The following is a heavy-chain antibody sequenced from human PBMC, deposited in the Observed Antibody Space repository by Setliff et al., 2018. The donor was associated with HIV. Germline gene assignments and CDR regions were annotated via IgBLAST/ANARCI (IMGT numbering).Heavy chain of an antibody. CDR1: GDTLSIHP. J-gene: IGHJ6*02. Sequence: GASVKVSCKTSGDTLSIHPISWVRQAPGRGLDWMGGIIPAFGTANYAQKFQDRVTITTDESTTTAFMELTGLRSEDTAVYYCAREGLLVTSVGGAVWYHGMDVWGQGTTVTVSS. CDR2: IIPAFGTA. D-gene: IGHD2-15*01. CDR3: AREGLLVTSVGGAVWYHGMDV. V-gene: IGHV1-69*05.